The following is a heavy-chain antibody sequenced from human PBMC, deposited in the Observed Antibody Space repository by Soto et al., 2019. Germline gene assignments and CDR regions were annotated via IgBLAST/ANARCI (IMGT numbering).Heavy chain of an antibody. Sequence: GGSLRLSCAASGFTFSSYAMSWVRQAPGKGLEWVSAISGSGGSTYYADSVKGRFTISRDNSKNTLYLQMNSLRAEDTAVYYCANGRYCSGGSCYSGVYWGQGTLVTVSS. J-gene: IGHJ4*02. D-gene: IGHD2-15*01. V-gene: IGHV3-23*01. CDR3: ANGRYCSGGSCYSGVY. CDR2: ISGSGGST. CDR1: GFTFSSYA.